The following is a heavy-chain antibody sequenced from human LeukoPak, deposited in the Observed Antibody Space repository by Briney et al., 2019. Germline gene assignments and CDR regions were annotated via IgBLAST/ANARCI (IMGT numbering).Heavy chain of an antibody. D-gene: IGHD3-10*01. CDR3: AILVRGVIITAFDY. CDR1: GGTFSSYA. J-gene: IGHJ4*02. CDR2: IIPIFGTA. V-gene: IGHV1-69*13. Sequence: SVKVSCKASGGTFSSYAISWVRQAPGQGLEWMGGIIPIFGTANYAQKFQGRVTITADESTSTAYMELSSLRSEDTAVYYCAILVRGVIITAFDYWGQGTLVTVSS.